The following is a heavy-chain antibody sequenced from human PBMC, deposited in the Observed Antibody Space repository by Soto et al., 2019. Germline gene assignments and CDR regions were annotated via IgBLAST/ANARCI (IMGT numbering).Heavy chain of an antibody. V-gene: IGHV4-39*01. Sequence: SETQSLTCTVSGGSISSSSYYWGWIRQPPGKGLEWIGSIYYSGSTYYNPSLKSRVTISVDTSKNQFSLKLSSVTAADTAVYYCASPFLDYWGQGTLVTVSS. CDR3: ASPFLDY. CDR2: IYYSGST. CDR1: GGSISSSSYY. J-gene: IGHJ4*02.